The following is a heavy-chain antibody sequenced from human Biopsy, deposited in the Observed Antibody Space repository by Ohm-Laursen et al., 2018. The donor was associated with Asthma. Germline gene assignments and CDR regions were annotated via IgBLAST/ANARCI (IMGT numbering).Heavy chain of an antibody. CDR3: ASDFPKDYVRYNFQF. CDR1: GYSLTDLS. CDR2: HDHEEGGT. D-gene: IGHD4-17*01. V-gene: IGHV1-24*01. Sequence: GSVKASCKISGYSLTDLSMHWVRQAPGQGLEWMGGHDHEEGGTVSARRFQGRVTMTEDTSTDTAYMELSSLSSDDTAVYYCASDFPKDYVRYNFQFWGQGTLVTVSS. J-gene: IGHJ4*02.